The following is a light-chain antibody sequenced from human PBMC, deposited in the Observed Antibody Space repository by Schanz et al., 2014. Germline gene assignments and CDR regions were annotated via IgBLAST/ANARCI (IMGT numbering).Light chain of an antibody. CDR3: QQRNNWPLT. Sequence: EIVLTQSPGTLSLSPGETATLSCRASQSVSSSYLAWYQQKPGQAPRLLIYGASRRVTAFPDRFSGSGSGTDFTLTISSLEPEDFAVYYCQQRNNWPLTFGQGTRLEIK. V-gene: IGKV3D-20*02. J-gene: IGKJ5*01. CDR1: QSVSSSY. CDR2: GAS.